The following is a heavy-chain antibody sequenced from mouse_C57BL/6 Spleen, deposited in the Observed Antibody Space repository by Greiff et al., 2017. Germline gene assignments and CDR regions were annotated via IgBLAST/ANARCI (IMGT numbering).Heavy chain of an antibody. CDR1: GYAFSSYW. J-gene: IGHJ3*01. Sequence: QVQLQQSGAELVKPGASVKISCKASGYAFSSYWMNWVKQRPGKGLEWIGQIYPGDGDTNYNGKFKGKATLTADKSSSTAYMQLSSLTSEDSAVYFCARGADYDYEGFAYWGQGTLVTVSA. CDR2: IYPGDGDT. D-gene: IGHD2-4*01. V-gene: IGHV1-80*01. CDR3: ARGADYDYEGFAY.